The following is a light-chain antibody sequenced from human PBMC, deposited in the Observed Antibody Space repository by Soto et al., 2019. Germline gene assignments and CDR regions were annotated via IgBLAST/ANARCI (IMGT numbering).Light chain of an antibody. J-gene: IGLJ3*02. CDR1: SSDVGGYNY. CDR3: ASWDDSLNGWV. CDR2: EVS. V-gene: IGLV2-14*01. Sequence: QSALTQPASVSGSPGQSITISCTGTSSDVGGYNYVSWYQQHPGKAPKLMIYEVSNRPSGVSNRFSGSKSGNTASLTISGLQAEDEADYECASWDDSLNGWVFGGGTKLSGL.